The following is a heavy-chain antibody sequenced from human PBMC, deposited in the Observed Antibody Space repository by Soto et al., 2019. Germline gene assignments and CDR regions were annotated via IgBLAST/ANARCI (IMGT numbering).Heavy chain of an antibody. CDR3: ASAREGEDSNWFDP. D-gene: IGHD2-21*01. CDR1: GGSISSGGYY. V-gene: IGHV4-31*03. CDR2: IYSSGST. J-gene: IGHJ5*02. Sequence: SVTLSLTCTVSGGSISSGGYYWSWIRQHPGKGLEWIRYIYSSGSTYYNSSLKSRVTISVETSKNQFSLKLSSVTPANKAVHYCASAREGEDSNWFDPWGQGSLVTGSS.